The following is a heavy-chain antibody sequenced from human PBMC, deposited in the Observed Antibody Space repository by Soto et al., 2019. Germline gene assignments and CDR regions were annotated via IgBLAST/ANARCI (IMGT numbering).Heavy chain of an antibody. D-gene: IGHD2-15*01. Sequence: ASVNGSCKASGYTFTSYGIGWVRQAPGQGLDWMGWISAYNGNTKYAQDLQGRVTMTTDTSTSTAYMELRSLRSDDTAMYYCARFSGGSYNTYYFYYGMDVWGQGTTVTVS. V-gene: IGHV1-18*04. CDR2: ISAYNGNT. J-gene: IGHJ6*02. CDR3: ARFSGGSYNTYYFYYGMDV. CDR1: GYTFTSYG.